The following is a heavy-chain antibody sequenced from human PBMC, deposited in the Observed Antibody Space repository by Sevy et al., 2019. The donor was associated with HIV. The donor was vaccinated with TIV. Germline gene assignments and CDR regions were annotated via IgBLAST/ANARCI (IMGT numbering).Heavy chain of an antibody. V-gene: IGHV3-23*01. Sequence: GGSLRLSCAASGFTFSSYAMSWVRQAPGKGLEWVSAISGSGGSTYYADSVKGRFTTSRDNSKNTLYLQMNSLRAEDTAVYYCAKHLRGYSSSWYYFDYWGQGTLVTVSS. J-gene: IGHJ4*02. CDR1: GFTFSSYA. CDR3: AKHLRGYSSSWYYFDY. CDR2: ISGSGGST. D-gene: IGHD6-13*01.